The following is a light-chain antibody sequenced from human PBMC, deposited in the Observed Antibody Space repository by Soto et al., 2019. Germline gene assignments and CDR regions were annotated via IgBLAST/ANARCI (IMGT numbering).Light chain of an antibody. J-gene: IGLJ1*01. V-gene: IGLV2-14*01. CDR3: SSYTNINTRACV. Sequence: VLTQPASVSGSPGQSITISCTGTSGDIGSYNRVSWYQQHPGKAPKLIIYEVTDRPSGVSNRLSGSKSGNTASLTISGLQAEDEAEYYCSSYTNINTRACVFGTGTRSPS. CDR1: SGDIGSYNR. CDR2: EVT.